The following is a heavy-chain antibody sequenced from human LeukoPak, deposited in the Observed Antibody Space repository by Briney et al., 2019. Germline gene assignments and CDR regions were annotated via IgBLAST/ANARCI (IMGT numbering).Heavy chain of an antibody. V-gene: IGHV3-21*01. CDR1: GFTFSYYT. D-gene: IGHD6-19*01. CDR3: ARDSVSGWRLDY. Sequence: GGSLRLSCAASGFTFSYYTMNWVRQAPGKGLEWVSCISLISSNYIHYADSVKGRFTISRDNAKNSLYLQMNSLRAEDTAVYYCARDSVSGWRLDYWGQGTLVTVSS. J-gene: IGHJ4*02. CDR2: ISLISSNYI.